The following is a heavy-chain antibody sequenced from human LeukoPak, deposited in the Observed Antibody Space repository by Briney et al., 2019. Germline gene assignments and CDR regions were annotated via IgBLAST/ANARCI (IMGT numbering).Heavy chain of an antibody. Sequence: PSETLSLTCAVSGYSITSSSWWGWIRQPPGKGLEWIGEINHSGSTNYNPSLKSRVTISVDTSKNQFSLKLSSVTAADTAVYYCARGSDSSGYYIDYWGQGTLVTVSS. V-gene: IGHV4-4*02. J-gene: IGHJ4*02. CDR1: GYSITSSSW. D-gene: IGHD3-22*01. CDR3: ARGSDSSGYYIDY. CDR2: INHSGST.